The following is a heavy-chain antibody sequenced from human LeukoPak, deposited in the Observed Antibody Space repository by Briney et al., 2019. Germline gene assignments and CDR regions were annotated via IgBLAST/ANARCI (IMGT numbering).Heavy chain of an antibody. D-gene: IGHD2-21*02. CDR1: GYTLTELS. V-gene: IGHV1-24*01. CDR3: AGVYCGGDCYRYYYGMDV. J-gene: IGHJ6*02. Sequence: ASVKVSCKVSGYTLTELSMHWVRQAPGKGLEWMGGFDPEDGETIYAQKFQGRVTMTRDTSISTAYMELSRLRSDDTAVYYCAGVYCGGDCYRYYYGMDVWGQGTTVTVSS. CDR2: FDPEDGET.